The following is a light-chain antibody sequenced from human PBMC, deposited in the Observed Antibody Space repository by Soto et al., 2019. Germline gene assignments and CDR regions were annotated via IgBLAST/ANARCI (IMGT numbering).Light chain of an antibody. CDR3: QQYGSSPLFT. V-gene: IGKV3-20*01. Sequence: EIVLTQSQGTLSFSPVERATLXWRASQSVSSSYLAWYQHKPGQAPRLLIYGASSRATGIPERFSGSGSGTDFTLTISRLEPEDFAVYYCQQYGSSPLFTFGGGTKVDIK. CDR1: QSVSSSY. J-gene: IGKJ4*01. CDR2: GAS.